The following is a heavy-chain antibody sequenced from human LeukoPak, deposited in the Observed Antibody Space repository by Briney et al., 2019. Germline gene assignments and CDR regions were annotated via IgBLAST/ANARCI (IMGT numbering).Heavy chain of an antibody. CDR2: VIPIFGTA. Sequence: SVKVSCKASGGTFSSYAISWVRQAPGQGLEWMGRVIPIFGTANYAQKFQGRVTITTDESTSTAYMELSSLRSEDRAVYYCAVTWPLGYYYFDYWGQGTLVTVSS. D-gene: IGHD7-27*01. V-gene: IGHV1-69*05. CDR1: GGTFSSYA. J-gene: IGHJ4*02. CDR3: AVTWPLGYYYFDY.